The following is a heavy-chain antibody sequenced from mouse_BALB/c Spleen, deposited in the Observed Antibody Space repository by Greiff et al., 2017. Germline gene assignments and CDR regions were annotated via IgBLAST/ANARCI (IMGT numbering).Heavy chain of an antibody. CDR3: ASGPFAY. CDR2: IYPGDGDT. J-gene: IGHJ3*01. V-gene: IGHV1-82*01. Sequence: VQLQESGPELVKPGASVKISCKASGYAFSSSWMNWVKQRPGQGLEWIGRIYPGDGDTNYNGKFKGKATLTADKSSSTAYMQLSSLTSVDSAVYFCASGPFAYWGQGTLVTVSA. CDR1: GYAFSSSW.